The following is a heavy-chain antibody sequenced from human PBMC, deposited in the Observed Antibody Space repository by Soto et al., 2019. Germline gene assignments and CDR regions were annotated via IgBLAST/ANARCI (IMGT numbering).Heavy chain of an antibody. CDR3: ASGGWGSSWYEVGSRLDY. Sequence: EVPLVESGGGLVQPGGSLRLSCAASGFTFSSYDMHWVRQVTGKGLEWVSAIGAAGDTYYPDSVKGRFTISRENAKNSLYLERNSLRAEDTAVYYCASGGWGSSWYEVGSRLDYWGQGTLVTVSS. V-gene: IGHV3-13*01. CDR2: IGAAGDT. CDR1: GFTFSSYD. J-gene: IGHJ4*02. D-gene: IGHD6-13*01.